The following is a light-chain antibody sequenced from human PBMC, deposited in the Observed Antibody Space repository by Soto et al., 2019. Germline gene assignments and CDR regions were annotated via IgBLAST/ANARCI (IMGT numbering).Light chain of an antibody. V-gene: IGKV1-39*01. J-gene: IGKJ5*01. CDR1: QTIRTY. CDR3: RQSYSTLSIT. Sequence: DLQMTQSPSSLSASVGDRVTITCRASQTIRTYLNWYQQKPGKAPKLLIYAASNLQSGVPSRFSGSGSGTDFTLTINSLQPEDFATYYCRQSYSTLSITFGQGTRLEIK. CDR2: AAS.